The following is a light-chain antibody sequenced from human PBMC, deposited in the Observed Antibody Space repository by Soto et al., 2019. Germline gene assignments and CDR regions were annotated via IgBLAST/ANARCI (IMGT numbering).Light chain of an antibody. V-gene: IGKV3-15*01. Sequence: EIVMTQSPATLSVSPGERATLSCRASQSVSSKLAWYQQKPGQAVRLLVYNASTRATGVPARFSGSGSGTDFILTISSLQSEDFAVSFCQQYHNWPPITFGGGTRVEIK. J-gene: IGKJ4*01. CDR2: NAS. CDR3: QQYHNWPPIT. CDR1: QSVSSK.